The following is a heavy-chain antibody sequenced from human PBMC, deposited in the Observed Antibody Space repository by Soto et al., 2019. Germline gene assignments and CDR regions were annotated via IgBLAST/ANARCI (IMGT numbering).Heavy chain of an antibody. V-gene: IGHV3-48*03. CDR3: ARGERNFWSGWSLRNWFDP. Sequence: LRLSCAASVFTFSSYEMNWVRQAPGNGLGWVSYISSSGSTIYYADSVKGRFTISRDNAKNSLYLQMNSLRAEDTAVYYCARGERNFWSGWSLRNWFDPWGQGTLVTVSS. D-gene: IGHD3-3*01. J-gene: IGHJ5*02. CDR1: VFTFSSYE. CDR2: ISSSGSTI.